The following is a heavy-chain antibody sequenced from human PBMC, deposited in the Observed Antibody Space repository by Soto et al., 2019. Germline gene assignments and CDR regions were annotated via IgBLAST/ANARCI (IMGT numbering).Heavy chain of an antibody. CDR3: ATAPYDYGDYLPGTYYYYGMDV. CDR1: GFTFSSYA. Sequence: GGSLRLSCAASGFTFSSYAMSWVRQAPGKGLEWVSAISGSGGSTYYADSVKGRFTISRDNSKNTLYLQMNSLRAEDTAVYYCATAPYDYGDYLPGTYYYYGMDVWGQGTTVTVSS. V-gene: IGHV3-23*01. D-gene: IGHD4-17*01. J-gene: IGHJ6*02. CDR2: ISGSGGST.